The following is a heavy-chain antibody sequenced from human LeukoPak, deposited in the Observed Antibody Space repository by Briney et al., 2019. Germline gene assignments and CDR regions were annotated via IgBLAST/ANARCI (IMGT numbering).Heavy chain of an antibody. J-gene: IGHJ6*04. Sequence: SGTLFLTCAVSGGSISSSNWWSWVRQPPGKGLEWIGEIYHSGSTNYNPSLKSRVTISVDKSKNQFSLKLSSVTAADTAVYYCARIGRSSSSWSNYYYGMDVWGKGTTVTVSS. V-gene: IGHV4-4*02. CDR3: ARIGRSSSSWSNYYYGMDV. D-gene: IGHD6-13*01. CDR1: GGSISSSNW. CDR2: IYHSGST.